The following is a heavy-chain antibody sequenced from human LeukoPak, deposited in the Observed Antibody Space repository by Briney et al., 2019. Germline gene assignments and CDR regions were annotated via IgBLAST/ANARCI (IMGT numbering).Heavy chain of an antibody. CDR1: GSSISSSSYY. Sequence: SETLSLTCTVSGSSISSSSYYWGWIRQPPGKGLEWIGYIYTSGSTNYNPSLKSRVTISVDTSKNQFSLKLSSVTAADTAVYYCARLATSGSRGPFDYWGQGTLVTVSS. J-gene: IGHJ4*02. V-gene: IGHV4-61*05. CDR3: ARLATSGSRGPFDY. CDR2: IYTSGST. D-gene: IGHD3-10*01.